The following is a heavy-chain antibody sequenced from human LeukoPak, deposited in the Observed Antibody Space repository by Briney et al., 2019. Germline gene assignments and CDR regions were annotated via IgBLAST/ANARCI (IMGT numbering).Heavy chain of an antibody. CDR1: GDSISSGGYS. Sequence: SETLSLTCAVSGDSISSGGYSWSWIRQPPGKGLEWIGYIYHSGSTYYNPSLKSRVTISVDRSKNQFSLKLSSVTAADTAVYYCARGNYDILTGYYNNWFDPWGQGTLVTVSS. V-gene: IGHV4-30-2*01. CDR3: ARGNYDILTGYYNNWFDP. CDR2: IYHSGST. J-gene: IGHJ5*02. D-gene: IGHD3-9*01.